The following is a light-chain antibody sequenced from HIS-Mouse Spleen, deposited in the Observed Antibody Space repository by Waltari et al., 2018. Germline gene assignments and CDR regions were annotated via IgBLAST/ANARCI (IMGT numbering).Light chain of an antibody. CDR3: QQRSNWLT. Sequence: EIVLTQSPATLSLSPWERATLPCRASQSVSSYLAWYQQKPGQAPRLLIYDASNRATGIPARFSGSGSGTDFTLTISSLEPEDFAVYYCQQRSNWLTFGGGTKVEIK. CDR2: DAS. J-gene: IGKJ4*01. V-gene: IGKV3-11*01. CDR1: QSVSSY.